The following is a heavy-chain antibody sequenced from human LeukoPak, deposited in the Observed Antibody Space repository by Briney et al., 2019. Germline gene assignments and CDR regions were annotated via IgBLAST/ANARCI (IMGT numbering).Heavy chain of an antibody. CDR1: GGSISSSSYY. CDR3: ATEGDSSGYFDY. CDR2: IYYSGST. Sequence: SETLSLTCTVSGGSISSSSYYWGWIRQPPGKGLEWIGSIYYSGSTYYNPSVKSRVTISVDTSKNQFSLKLRSVTAADTAVYYCATEGDSSGYFDYWGQGTLVTVSS. J-gene: IGHJ4*02. D-gene: IGHD3-22*01. V-gene: IGHV4-39*02.